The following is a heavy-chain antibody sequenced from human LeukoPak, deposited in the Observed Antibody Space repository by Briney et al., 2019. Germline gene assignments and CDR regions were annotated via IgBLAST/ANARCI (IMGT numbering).Heavy chain of an antibody. V-gene: IGHV3-23*01. CDR3: AKVAVGWVAFEY. J-gene: IGHJ4*02. CDR1: GFTFSSYG. CDR2: ISDSGSAT. D-gene: IGHD2-15*01. Sequence: GGSLRLSCAASGFTFSSYGMSWVRQAPGKGLEWVSAISDSGSATYYADSVKGRFTISRDNSKNTLYLQVNSLRSDDTAVYYCAKVAVGWVAFEYWGQGTLVTVSS.